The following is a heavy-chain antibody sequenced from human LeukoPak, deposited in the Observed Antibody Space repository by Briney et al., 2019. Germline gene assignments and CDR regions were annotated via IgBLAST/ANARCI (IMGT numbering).Heavy chain of an antibody. CDR2: ISSRSFTI. Sequence: GGSLRLSCAASGFTFSAYSMNWVRQAPGKGLDWVSYISSRSFTIYYADSVKGRFTISRDNAKNSLYLGMNSLRDEDTAVYYCARSVIAVAGYDAFDIWGQGTVVTVSS. CDR3: ARSVIAVAGYDAFDI. J-gene: IGHJ3*02. D-gene: IGHD6-19*01. CDR1: GFTFSAYS. V-gene: IGHV3-48*02.